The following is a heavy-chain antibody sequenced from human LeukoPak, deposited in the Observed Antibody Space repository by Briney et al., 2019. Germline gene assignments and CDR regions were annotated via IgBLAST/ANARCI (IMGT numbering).Heavy chain of an antibody. CDR3: ARRDGHPPYYFDY. V-gene: IGHV4-39*01. CDR1: GGSISSSSYY. J-gene: IGHJ4*02. Sequence: PSETLSLTCTVSGGSISSSSYYWGWIRQPPGKGLEWIGSIYYSGSTYYNPSLKSRVTISVDTSKNQFSLKLSSVTAADTAVYYCARRDGHPPYYFDYWGQGTLVTVSS. CDR2: IYYSGST. D-gene: IGHD5-24*01.